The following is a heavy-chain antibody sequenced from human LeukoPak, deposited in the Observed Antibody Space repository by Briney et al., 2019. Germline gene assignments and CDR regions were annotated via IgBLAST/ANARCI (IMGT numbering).Heavy chain of an antibody. D-gene: IGHD2-2*02. Sequence: SVKVSCKASGGTFSSYAISWVRQAPGQGLEWMGGIIPIFGTANYAQKFQGRVTITADESTSTAYMGLSSLRSEDTAVYYCARGGTVVVPAAILNYWGQGTLVTVSS. J-gene: IGHJ4*02. CDR2: IIPIFGTA. CDR1: GGTFSSYA. CDR3: ARGGTVVVPAAILNY. V-gene: IGHV1-69*13.